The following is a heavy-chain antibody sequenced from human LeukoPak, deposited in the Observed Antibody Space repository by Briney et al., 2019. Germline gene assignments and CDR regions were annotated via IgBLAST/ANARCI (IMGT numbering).Heavy chain of an antibody. CDR2: ISYYGSNK. CDR1: GFTFSSYA. V-gene: IGHV3-30*04. Sequence: GGSLRLSCAASGFTFSSYAMHWLRQAPGKGLEGVAVISYYGSNKYYADYVKGRFTIYRDNSKNTLYLQMNKLRAEDTAVYYCASDPFDFWSGYTAGGFDYWGQGTLVTASS. J-gene: IGHJ4*02. D-gene: IGHD3-3*01. CDR3: ASDPFDFWSGYTAGGFDY.